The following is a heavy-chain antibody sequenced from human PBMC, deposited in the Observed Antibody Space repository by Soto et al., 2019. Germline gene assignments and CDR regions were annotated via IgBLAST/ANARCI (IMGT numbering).Heavy chain of an antibody. V-gene: IGHV3-15*01. Sequence: EVQLVESGGGLVKPGGSLRLSCAASGFTFSIAWMTWVRQVPGKGLEWVGRIKSKTDGGTTDYAAPVKGRFTISRDDSKNTVYLKMNSLKTEDTAVYYCADTYLNTHHYYNMDVWGQGTTVTVSS. CDR2: IKSKTDGGTT. CDR1: GFTFSIAW. D-gene: IGHD5-18*01. J-gene: IGHJ6*02. CDR3: ADTYLNTHHYYNMDV.